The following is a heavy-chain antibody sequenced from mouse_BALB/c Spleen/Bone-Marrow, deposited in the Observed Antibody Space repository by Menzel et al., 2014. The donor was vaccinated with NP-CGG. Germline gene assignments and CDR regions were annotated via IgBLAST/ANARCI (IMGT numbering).Heavy chain of an antibody. CDR1: GYTFTSYW. Sequence: LQQPGSELVRPGASVKLSCKASGYTFTSYWMHWVKQRPGQGLEWIGNIYPGSGSINYDEKFKTKATLTVDTSSSTAYMQLSSLTSEDSAVYYCTRSPITTVVAETMDYWGQGTSVTVSS. CDR2: IYPGSGSI. CDR3: TRSPITTVVAETMDY. D-gene: IGHD1-1*01. V-gene: IGHV1S22*01. J-gene: IGHJ4*01.